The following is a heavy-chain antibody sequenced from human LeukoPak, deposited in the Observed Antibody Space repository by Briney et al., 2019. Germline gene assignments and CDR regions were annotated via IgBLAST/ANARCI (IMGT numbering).Heavy chain of an antibody. V-gene: IGHV3-48*02. J-gene: IGHJ4*02. D-gene: IGHD3-16*01. CDR1: GFTFSSYS. CDR3: ARDPILLRLGELGFDY. CDR2: ISSSSSTI. Sequence: GGSLRLSCAPSGFTFSSYSMNWVRQAPGKGLEWVSYISSSSSTIYYADSVKGRFTVSRDNAKNSLYLQMNSLRDEDTAVYYCARDPILLRLGELGFDYWGQGTLVTVSS.